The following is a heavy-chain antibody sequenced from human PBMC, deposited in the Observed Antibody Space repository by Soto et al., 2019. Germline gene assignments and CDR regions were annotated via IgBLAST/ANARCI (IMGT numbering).Heavy chain of an antibody. Sequence: GASVKVSCKASGGTFSSYAISWVRQAPGQGLEWMGGIIPIFGTANYAQKFQGRVTITADESTSTAYMELSSLRSEDTAVYYCSSSVLSRGAPRGYFDYWGQGAPVTVSS. J-gene: IGHJ4*02. CDR3: SSSVLSRGAPRGYFDY. V-gene: IGHV1-69*13. D-gene: IGHD2-2*01. CDR1: GGTFSSYA. CDR2: IIPIFGTA.